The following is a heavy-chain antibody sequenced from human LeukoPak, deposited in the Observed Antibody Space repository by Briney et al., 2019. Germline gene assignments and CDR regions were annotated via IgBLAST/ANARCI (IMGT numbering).Heavy chain of an antibody. CDR3: ARDKSSWYYYYMDV. V-gene: IGHV3-21*01. Sequence: EGSLRLSCAASGFTFSSYSMNWVRQAPGKGLEWVSSISSSSSYIYYADSVKGRFTISRDNAKNSLYLQMNSLRAEDTAVYYCARDKSSWYYYYMDVWGKGTTVTVSS. CDR1: GFTFSSYS. J-gene: IGHJ6*03. D-gene: IGHD6-13*01. CDR2: ISSSSSYI.